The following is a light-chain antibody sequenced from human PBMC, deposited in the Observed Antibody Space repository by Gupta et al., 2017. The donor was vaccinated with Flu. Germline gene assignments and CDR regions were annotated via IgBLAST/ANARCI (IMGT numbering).Light chain of an antibody. V-gene: IGLV2-8*01. CDR1: SSDVWGDKY. Sequence: SSDVWGDKYACWYQQQPGEAPKLMIYEVSKRPSGVPDRFSSSKSGNTASLTVSGIQAEDEANYYCSSYEGSNNWVFGGGTKLTVL. CDR3: SSYEGSNNWV. J-gene: IGLJ3*02. CDR2: EVS.